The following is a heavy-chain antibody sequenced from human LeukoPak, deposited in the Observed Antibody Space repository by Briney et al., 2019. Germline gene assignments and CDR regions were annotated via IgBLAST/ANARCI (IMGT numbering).Heavy chain of an antibody. CDR1: GFTFGDYA. Sequence: GGSLRLSCTASGFTFGDYAMSWFRQAPGKGLEWVGFIRSKAYGGTTEYAASVKGRFTISRDDSKSIAYLQMNSLKTEDTAVYYCTRVLANGYNFNFDYWGQGTLVTVSS. CDR3: TRVLANGYNFNFDY. D-gene: IGHD5-24*01. CDR2: IRSKAYGGTT. V-gene: IGHV3-49*03. J-gene: IGHJ4*02.